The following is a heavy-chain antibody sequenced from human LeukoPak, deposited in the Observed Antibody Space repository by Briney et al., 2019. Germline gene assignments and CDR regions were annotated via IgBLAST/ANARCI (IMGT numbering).Heavy chain of an antibody. V-gene: IGHV6-1*01. Sequence: SQTLSLTCDVSGDSFSSTCARWNRHRQAPSRGLEWLGRLYYRSKYYDDYAISVKSQITINPDTSKNQFTLQLNSVTHEDTAVYYCTGGGLVRGLQHWFDPGGQGPLVTVSS. J-gene: IGHJ5*02. CDR3: TGGGLVRGLQHWFDP. CDR2: LYYRSKYYD. CDR1: GDSFSSTCAR. D-gene: IGHD3-10*01.